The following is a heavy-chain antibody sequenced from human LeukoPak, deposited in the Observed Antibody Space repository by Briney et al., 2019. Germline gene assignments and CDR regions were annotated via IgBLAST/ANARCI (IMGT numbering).Heavy chain of an antibody. CDR3: ARDRSDPYDAFDI. Sequence: GRSLRLSCAASGFTFSSYGMHWVRQAPGKGLEWVAVIWYDGSNKYYADSVKGRFTISRDNSKNTLYLQMNSLRAEDTAVYYCARDRSDPYDAFDIWGQGTMVTVSS. CDR1: GFTFSSYG. V-gene: IGHV3-33*01. CDR2: IWYDGSNK. J-gene: IGHJ3*02.